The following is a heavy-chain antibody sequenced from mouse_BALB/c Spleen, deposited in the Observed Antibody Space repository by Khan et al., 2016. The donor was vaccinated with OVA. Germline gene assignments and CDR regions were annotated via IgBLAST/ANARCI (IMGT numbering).Heavy chain of an antibody. CDR3: ARSVTITTVVATDFDY. CDR2: ISYSGRT. J-gene: IGHJ2*01. Sequence: EVQLQESGPGLVKPSQSLSLTCTVTGYSITSDYAWNWIRQFPGNKLEWMGYISYSGRTSYNPSLKSRISITRDPSKNQFFLQLNSVTTEDTATYYCARSVTITTVVATDFDYWGQGTTLIVSS. D-gene: IGHD1-1*01. V-gene: IGHV3-2*02. CDR1: GYSITSDYA.